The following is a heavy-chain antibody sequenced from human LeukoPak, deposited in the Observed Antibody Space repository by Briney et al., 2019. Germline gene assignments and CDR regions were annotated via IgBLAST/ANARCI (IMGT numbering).Heavy chain of an antibody. Sequence: GPSVKVSCKASGYTFTGYYMHWVRQAPGQGLERMGWTNPNSGGTNYAQKFQGRVTMTRDTSNSTAYMELRSLRSDDTAVYYCARDQKGYDFGSGYLVATYYFDYWGQGTLVTVSS. CDR1: GYTFTGYY. V-gene: IGHV1-2*02. D-gene: IGHD3-3*01. J-gene: IGHJ4*02. CDR3: ARDQKGYDFGSGYLVATYYFDY. CDR2: TNPNSGGT.